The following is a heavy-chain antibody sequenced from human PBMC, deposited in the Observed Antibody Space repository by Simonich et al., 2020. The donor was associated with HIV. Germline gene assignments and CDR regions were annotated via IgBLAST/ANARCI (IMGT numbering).Heavy chain of an antibody. CDR1: GGSFSGYY. CDR3: ARRHPTTVTTPYFDY. J-gene: IGHJ4*02. V-gene: IGHV4-34*01. D-gene: IGHD4-17*01. Sequence: QVQLQQWAAGLLKPSETLSLTCAVHGGSFSGYYWSWIRQPPGKGLEWIGEINHSGSTNYNPSLKRRVTISVDTSKNQFSLKLSSVTAADTAVYYCARRHPTTVTTPYFDYWGQGTLVTVSS. CDR2: INHSGST.